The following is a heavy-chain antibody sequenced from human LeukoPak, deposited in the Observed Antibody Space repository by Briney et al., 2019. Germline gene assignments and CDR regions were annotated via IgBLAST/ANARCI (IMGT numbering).Heavy chain of an antibody. J-gene: IGHJ4*01. CDR3: AKHQLVGTYYFDY. V-gene: IGHV3-23*01. CDR2: ISGSGDTT. Sequence: GGSLRHSSAASGFTFSSYATGWVRQAPGKGLEWVSSISGSGDTTYYADSVKGRFTISRDNSKNTLYLRMNSLRAEDTAVYFCAKHQLVGTYYFDYWGQATLVTVSS. CDR1: GFTFSSYA. D-gene: IGHD6-19*01.